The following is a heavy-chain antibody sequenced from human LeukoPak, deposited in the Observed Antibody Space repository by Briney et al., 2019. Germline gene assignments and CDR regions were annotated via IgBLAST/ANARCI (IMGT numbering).Heavy chain of an antibody. CDR3: AKGTTVTTGKNDFDY. Sequence: GGSLRLSCAASGFTFSSYAMSWVRQAPGKGLEWVSAISGSGGSTYFADSVQGRFTISRDNSKNTLYLPINSLTAEDTAVYYCAKGTTVTTGKNDFDYWGQGTLVTVSS. CDR2: ISGSGGST. V-gene: IGHV3-23*01. D-gene: IGHD4-17*01. J-gene: IGHJ4*02. CDR1: GFTFSSYA.